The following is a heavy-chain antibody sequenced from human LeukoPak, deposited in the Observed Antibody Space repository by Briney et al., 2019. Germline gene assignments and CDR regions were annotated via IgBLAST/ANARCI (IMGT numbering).Heavy chain of an antibody. CDR2: IYYSGST. CDR1: GGSISSYY. Sequence: SETLSLTCTVSGGSISSYYWSWTRQPPGKGLEWIGYIYYSGSTNYNPSLKRRVPISVDTSKNQFSLKLSSVTAADTAVYYCARGGGDFDYWGQGTLVTVSS. CDR3: ARGGGDFDY. V-gene: IGHV4-59*12. D-gene: IGHD3-10*01. J-gene: IGHJ4*02.